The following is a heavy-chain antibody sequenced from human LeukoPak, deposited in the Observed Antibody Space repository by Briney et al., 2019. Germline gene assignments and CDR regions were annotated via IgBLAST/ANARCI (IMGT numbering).Heavy chain of an antibody. J-gene: IGHJ5*02. V-gene: IGHV3-23*01. Sequence: GGSLRLSCSASGFTFISYAMNWVRQAPGKGLEWVSSISGDGDNTYYAASVKGRFSVSRDNSKNTLDLQMNSLRAEDTAVYYCAKPRSMMSFGGVMAAWGQGILVTVSS. D-gene: IGHD3-16*01. CDR1: GFTFISYA. CDR3: AKPRSMMSFGGVMAA. CDR2: ISGDGDNT.